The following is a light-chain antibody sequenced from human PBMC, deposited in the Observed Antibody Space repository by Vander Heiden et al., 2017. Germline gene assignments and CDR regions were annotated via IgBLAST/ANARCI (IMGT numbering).Light chain of an antibody. CDR1: SSNIGAGYD. V-gene: IGLV1-40*01. J-gene: IGLJ2*01. CDR3: QSYDRSLSVI. CDR2: VNS. Sequence: QPVLTPPPSVPDAPGQRVTISCTGSSSNIGAGYDVHWYQQHPETSPKLLIYVNSNRPSGVPDRFSGSKSGTSASLAITGLQAEDEADYYCQSYDRSLSVIFGGGTKLTVL.